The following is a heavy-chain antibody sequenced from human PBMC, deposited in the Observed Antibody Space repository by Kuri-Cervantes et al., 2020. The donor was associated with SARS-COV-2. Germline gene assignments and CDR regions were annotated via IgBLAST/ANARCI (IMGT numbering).Heavy chain of an antibody. CDR2: INLMFDSA. CDR3: ARVHCISVSCFSSYPLDV. CDR1: VGTFIRSS. J-gene: IGHJ6*02. V-gene: IGHV1-69*08. D-gene: IGHD2-2*01. Sequence: AVQVSCKASVGTFIRSSIPWVRQAPGQGLEWMGSINLMFDSANYAQKVQGRFTITADKSTSTKYMELSSLTSEDTSVYYCARVHCISVSCFSSYPLDVWGQGTTVTVSS.